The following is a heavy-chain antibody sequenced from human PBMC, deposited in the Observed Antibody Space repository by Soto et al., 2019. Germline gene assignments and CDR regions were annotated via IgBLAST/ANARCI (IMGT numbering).Heavy chain of an antibody. D-gene: IGHD3-22*01. CDR2: ISYDGSNK. V-gene: IGHV3-30*18. Sequence: QVQLVESGGGVVQPGRSLRLSCAASGYTFSSYGMHWVRQAPGKGLEWVAVISYDGSNKYYADSVKGRFTISRDNSKNSLYLEMNSLRAEDTAVYYCANDRSQITMIVVDYGMDVWGQGPTVTVSS. CDR3: ANDRSQITMIVVDYGMDV. J-gene: IGHJ6*02. CDR1: GYTFSSYG.